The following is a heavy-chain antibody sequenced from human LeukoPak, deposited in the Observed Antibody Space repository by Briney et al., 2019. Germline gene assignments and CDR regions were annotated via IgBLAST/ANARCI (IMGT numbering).Heavy chain of an antibody. CDR1: GFTFSSYG. CDR3: AKPIAAAGTDYYYMDV. Sequence: PGRSLRLSCAASGFTFSSYGMHWVRQAPGKGLEWVAVIWYDGSNKYYADSVKGRFTISRDSSKNTLYLQMNSLRAEDTAVYYCAKPIAAAGTDYYYMDVWGKGTTVTVSS. CDR2: IWYDGSNK. J-gene: IGHJ6*03. D-gene: IGHD6-13*01. V-gene: IGHV3-33*06.